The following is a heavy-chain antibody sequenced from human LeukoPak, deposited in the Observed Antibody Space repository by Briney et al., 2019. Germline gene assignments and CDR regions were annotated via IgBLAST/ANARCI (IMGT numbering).Heavy chain of an antibody. Sequence: SETLSLTCTVSGGSISSYYWSWIRQPAGKGLEWIGRIYTSGSTNYNPSLKSRVTMSVDTSKNQFSLKLSSVTAADTAVYYCARAGYCSSTSCLYYYYYMDVWGKGTTVTISS. D-gene: IGHD2-2*01. V-gene: IGHV4-4*07. CDR3: ARAGYCSSTSCLYYYYYMDV. J-gene: IGHJ6*03. CDR2: IYTSGST. CDR1: GGSISSYY.